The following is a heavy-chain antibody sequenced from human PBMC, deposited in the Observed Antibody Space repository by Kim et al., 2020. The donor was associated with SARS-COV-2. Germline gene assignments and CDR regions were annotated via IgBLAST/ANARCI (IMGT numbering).Heavy chain of an antibody. D-gene: IGHD2-8*02. Sequence: SVKSRITINPDTSKNQFSLQLNSVTPEDTAVYYCARENIVLVVYAPFFDYWGQGTLVTVSS. J-gene: IGHJ4*02. CDR3: ARENIVLVVYAPFFDY. V-gene: IGHV6-1*01.